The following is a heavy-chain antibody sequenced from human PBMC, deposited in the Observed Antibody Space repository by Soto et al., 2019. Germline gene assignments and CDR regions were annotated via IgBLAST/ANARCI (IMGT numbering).Heavy chain of an antibody. CDR1: GFAFSDPY. J-gene: IGHJ4*02. V-gene: IGHV3-11*01. CDR2: ISSSGSTI. D-gene: IGHD4-17*01. Sequence: QVQLVESGGGLVKPGGSLRLSCAASGFAFSDPYMSWLRQAPGKGLEWISYISSSGSTIYYADSVKGRFTISRDNAKTSLYLQMASLTADDPAVYYCARGGASVTTPFDYWGQGTQVTVSS. CDR3: ARGGASVTTPFDY.